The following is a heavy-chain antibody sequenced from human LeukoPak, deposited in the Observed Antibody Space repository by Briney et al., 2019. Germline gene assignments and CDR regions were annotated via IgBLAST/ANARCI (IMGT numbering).Heavy chain of an antibody. Sequence: GGSLRLSCAASGFTVSSNYMSWVRQAPGKGLEWVSVIYSGGSTYYADSVKGRFTISRDNSKNTLYLQMNSLRAEDTAVYYCANDYYDSSGPIQNDYWGQGTLVTVSS. J-gene: IGHJ4*02. CDR1: GFTVSSNY. CDR3: ANDYYDSSGPIQNDY. CDR2: IYSGGST. D-gene: IGHD3-22*01. V-gene: IGHV3-53*01.